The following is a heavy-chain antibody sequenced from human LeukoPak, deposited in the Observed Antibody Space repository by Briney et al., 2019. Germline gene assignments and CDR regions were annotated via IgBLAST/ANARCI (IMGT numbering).Heavy chain of an antibody. Sequence: PSETLSLTCTVSGGSISSYYWSWIRQPPGKGLEWIGYIYYSGSTNYNPSLKSRVTISVDTFKNQFSLKLSSVTAADTAVYYCARVVVPAAIDYWGQGTLVTVSS. D-gene: IGHD2-2*02. J-gene: IGHJ4*02. CDR1: GGSISSYY. CDR3: ARVVVPAAIDY. V-gene: IGHV4-59*01. CDR2: IYYSGST.